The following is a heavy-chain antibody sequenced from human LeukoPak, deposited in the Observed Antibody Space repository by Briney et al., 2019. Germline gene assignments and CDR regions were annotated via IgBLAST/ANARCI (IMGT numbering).Heavy chain of an antibody. V-gene: IGHV4-39*07. CDR1: GDSISSSSYY. CDR2: IFYSGST. Sequence: SETLSLTCTVSGDSISSSSYYRGWIRQPPGKGLEWIGTIFYSGSTYYNPSLKSRVTMSVDTSKNQFSLKLSSVTAADTAVYYCVRDWGYYDVLTGNYSNWFDPWGQGTLVTVSS. CDR3: VRDWGYYDVLTGNYSNWFDP. D-gene: IGHD3-9*01. J-gene: IGHJ5*02.